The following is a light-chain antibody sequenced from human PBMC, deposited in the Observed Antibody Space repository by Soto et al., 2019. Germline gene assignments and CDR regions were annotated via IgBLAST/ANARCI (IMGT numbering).Light chain of an antibody. V-gene: IGKV3-11*01. CDR3: HQRNSWPLT. Sequence: EIVMTHSPATLSSIPVEKVTLSFMASQYVTTNLAWYQHKPGQAPRLLIYQTSIRAAGIPARFSGSGSGTDFTLTISDVQPEDFALYYCHQRNSWPLTFGQGTKVDMK. CDR2: QTS. CDR1: QYVTTN. J-gene: IGKJ1*01.